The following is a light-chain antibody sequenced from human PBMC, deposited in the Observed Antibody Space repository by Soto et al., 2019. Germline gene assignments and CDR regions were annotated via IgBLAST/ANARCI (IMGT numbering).Light chain of an antibody. J-gene: IGLJ3*02. Sequence: QSALTQPASVSGSPGQAITVSCTGSSGDVGTYNLVSWYQQHPGKAPKLIIYGGNKRPSGVSDRFSGYQSGDTASLTISGLQTEDEADYYCCSYANYNTFVVFGGGTKLTVL. CDR1: SGDVGTYNL. CDR3: CSYANYNTFVV. CDR2: GGN. V-gene: IGLV2-23*03.